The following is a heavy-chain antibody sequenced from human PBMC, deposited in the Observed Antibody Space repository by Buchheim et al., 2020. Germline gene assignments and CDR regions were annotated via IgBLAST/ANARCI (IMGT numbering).Heavy chain of an antibody. CDR2: INPNSGGT. CDR3: AREHTYGASFDY. V-gene: IGHV1-2*02. D-gene: IGHD4/OR15-4a*01. CDR1: GYTFTGYY. J-gene: IGHJ4*02. Sequence: QVQLVQSGAGVKKPGASVKVSCKASGYTFTGYYINWVRQAPGQGLEWMGWINPNSGGTNYPQKFQGRVSMTRDTSISPVYMELSRLSSGDTAVYYCAREHTYGASFDYWGQGAL.